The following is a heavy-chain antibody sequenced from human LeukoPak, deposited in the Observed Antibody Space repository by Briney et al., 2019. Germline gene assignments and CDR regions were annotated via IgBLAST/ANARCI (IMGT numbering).Heavy chain of an antibody. Sequence: GGSLRLSCAASGFTFSSYAMHWVRQAPGKGLEWVAVISYDGSNKYYADSVKGRFTISRDNSKNTLYLQMNSLRAKDTAVYYCARDLDAFDIWGQGTMVTVSS. CDR3: ARDLDAFDI. J-gene: IGHJ3*02. V-gene: IGHV3-30*04. CDR2: ISYDGSNK. CDR1: GFTFSSYA.